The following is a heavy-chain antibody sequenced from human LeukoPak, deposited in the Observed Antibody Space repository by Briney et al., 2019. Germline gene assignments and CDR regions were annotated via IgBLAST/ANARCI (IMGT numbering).Heavy chain of an antibody. D-gene: IGHD4-11*01. CDR2: ISTTSTYI. CDR1: GFTFSSYS. V-gene: IGHV3-21*01. J-gene: IGHJ6*02. CDR3: ARDVHSDYDYYAMDV. Sequence: PGGSLRLSCAASGFTFSSYSVNWVRQAPGKGLEGVSSISTTSTYIYYADSVKGRFTISRDNAKSSLYLQMNSLRAEDTAVYYCARDVHSDYDYYAMDVWGQGTTVTVSS.